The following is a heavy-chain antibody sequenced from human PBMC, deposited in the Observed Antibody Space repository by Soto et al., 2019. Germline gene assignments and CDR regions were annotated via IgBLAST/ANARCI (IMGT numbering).Heavy chain of an antibody. D-gene: IGHD1-7*01. CDR1: GYTFTSYG. Sequence: EASVKVSCKASGYTFTSYGISWVRQAPGQGLEWMGWISAYNGNTNYAQKLQGRVTMTTDTSTSTAYMELRSLRSDDTAVYYCAGKRDNWNYLYYYYYGMDVWGQGTTVTVSS. V-gene: IGHV1-18*04. J-gene: IGHJ6*02. CDR2: ISAYNGNT. CDR3: AGKRDNWNYLYYYYYGMDV.